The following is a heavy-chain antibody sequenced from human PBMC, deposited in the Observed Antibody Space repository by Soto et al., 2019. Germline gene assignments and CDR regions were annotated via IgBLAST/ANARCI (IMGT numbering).Heavy chain of an antibody. CDR1: GGSISIYY. Sequence: SETLSLTCTVSGGSISIYYWSWIRQPPGKGLEWIGYIYYSGSTNYNPSLKSRVTISVDTSKNQFSLKLSSVTAADTAVYYCARHVIDYDFWSGYDMPRDWFDPWGQGTLVTVSS. CDR2: IYYSGST. CDR3: ARHVIDYDFWSGYDMPRDWFDP. J-gene: IGHJ5*02. V-gene: IGHV4-59*08. D-gene: IGHD3-3*01.